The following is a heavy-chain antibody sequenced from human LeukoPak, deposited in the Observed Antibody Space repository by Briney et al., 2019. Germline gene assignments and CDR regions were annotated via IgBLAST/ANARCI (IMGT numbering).Heavy chain of an antibody. CDR3: ARVVEYYDFWSGYREGGSFDY. Sequence: SVKVSCKASGGTFSSYAISWVRQAPGQGLEWMGRIIPILGIANYAQKFQGRVTITADKSTSTAYMELSSLRAEDTAVYYCARVVEYYDFWSGYREGGSFDYWGQGTLVTVPS. V-gene: IGHV1-69*04. CDR1: GGTFSSYA. J-gene: IGHJ4*02. D-gene: IGHD3-3*01. CDR2: IIPILGIA.